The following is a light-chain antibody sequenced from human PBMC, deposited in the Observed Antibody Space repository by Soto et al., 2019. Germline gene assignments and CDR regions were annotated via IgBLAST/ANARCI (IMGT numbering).Light chain of an antibody. CDR1: QSVSSSY. J-gene: IGKJ1*01. V-gene: IGKV3-20*01. CDR2: GAS. Sequence: EIVLTQSPGTPSLSPGERATISCRASQSVSSSYLAWHQQKPGQAPSLLIYGASSRATGTPDRFSGSGSGTDFTLTISRLEPEDFAVYYCHQYGGSPRTLGQGTKVEIK. CDR3: HQYGGSPRT.